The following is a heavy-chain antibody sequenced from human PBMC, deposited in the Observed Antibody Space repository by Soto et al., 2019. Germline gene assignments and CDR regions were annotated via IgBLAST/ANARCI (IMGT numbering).Heavy chain of an antibody. Sequence: QVTLKESGPVLVKPTETLTLTCTVSGFSLSSDRMGVGWIRQPPGKALEWLAHIFSNDQNSYSTSLKSRLSISRDASKRQVVLTMTNMDPVDTAAYYCARIRSRGDYVAGWFDPWGQGTLVTVSS. CDR1: GFSLSSDRMG. CDR3: ARIRSRGDYVAGWFDP. J-gene: IGHJ5*02. CDR2: IFSNDQN. D-gene: IGHD4-17*01. V-gene: IGHV2-26*01.